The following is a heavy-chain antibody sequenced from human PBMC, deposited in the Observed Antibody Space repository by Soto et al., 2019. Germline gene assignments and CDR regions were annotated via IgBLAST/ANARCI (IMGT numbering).Heavy chain of an antibody. CDR2: INHSGST. CDR1: GGSFSGYY. J-gene: IGHJ6*02. Sequence: SETLSLTCAVYGGSFSGYYWSWIRQLPGKGLEWIGEINHSGSTNYNPSLKSRVTISVDTSKNQFSLKLSSVTAADTAVYYCARGRITGTLRNYYYYGMDVWGQGTTVTVSS. CDR3: ARGRITGTLRNYYYYGMDV. D-gene: IGHD1-7*01. V-gene: IGHV4-34*01.